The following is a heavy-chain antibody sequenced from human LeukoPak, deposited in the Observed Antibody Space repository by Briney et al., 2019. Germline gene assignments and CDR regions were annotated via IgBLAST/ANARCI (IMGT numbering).Heavy chain of an antibody. Sequence: RGSLRLSCAASGFTFSSYAMHWVRQAPGKGLEYVSVISGNGGSTYYANSVMGRFTISRDNSKNTLYLQMGSLRAEDMAVYYCARGATHSDYDSPLDYWGQGTLVTVSS. D-gene: IGHD4-17*01. V-gene: IGHV3-64*01. CDR3: ARGATHSDYDSPLDY. CDR1: GFTFSSYA. J-gene: IGHJ4*02. CDR2: ISGNGGST.